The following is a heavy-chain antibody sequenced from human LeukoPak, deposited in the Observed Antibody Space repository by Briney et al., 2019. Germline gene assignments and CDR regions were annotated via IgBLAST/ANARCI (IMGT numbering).Heavy chain of an antibody. CDR2: IYPGDSDT. D-gene: IGHD2-15*01. CDR1: GYSFTSYL. Sequence: GESLKISCKGSGYSFTSYLIGWVRPMPVKGLEWTGIIYPGDSDTRYSPSFQGQVTISADKSITTAFLQWSSLKASATDMYYSARHRFDCSGGSCYPTHGMDVWGQGTTVTVSS. J-gene: IGHJ6*02. V-gene: IGHV5-51*01. CDR3: ARHRFDCSGGSCYPTHGMDV.